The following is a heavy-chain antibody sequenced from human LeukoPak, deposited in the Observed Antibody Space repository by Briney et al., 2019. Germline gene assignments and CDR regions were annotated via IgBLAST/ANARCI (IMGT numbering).Heavy chain of an antibody. D-gene: IGHD3-22*01. V-gene: IGHV3-48*02. CDR2: ISSSNSII. Sequence: PGRSLRLSCAASGFTFTSYSMNWVRQAPGKGLEWLSDISSSNSIIYYADSVKGRFTISRDNYKNSLYLQMNSLRDEDTDVYYCAREEDSSGHYAAFDIWGQGTMVTVSS. J-gene: IGHJ3*02. CDR1: GFTFTSYS. CDR3: AREEDSSGHYAAFDI.